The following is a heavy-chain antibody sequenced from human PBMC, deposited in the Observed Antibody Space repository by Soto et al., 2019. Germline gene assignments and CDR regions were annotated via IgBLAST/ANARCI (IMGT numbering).Heavy chain of an antibody. V-gene: IGHV3-7*01. D-gene: IGHD3-3*01. CDR3: ASLSNYDFWSGYYFFDYFDY. CDR1: GFTFSSYW. CDR2: IKQDGSEK. Sequence: SLRLSCAASGFTFSSYWMSWVRQAPGKGLEWVANIKQDGSEKYYVDSVKGRFTISRDNAKNSLYLQMNSLGAEDTAVYYCASLSNYDFWSGYYFFDYFDYWGQGTLVTVS. J-gene: IGHJ4*02.